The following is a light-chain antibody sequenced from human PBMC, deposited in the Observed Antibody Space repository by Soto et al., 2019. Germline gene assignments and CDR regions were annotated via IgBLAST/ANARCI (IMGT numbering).Light chain of an antibody. CDR1: QSISSW. Sequence: IQMTRSPSTLSASVGDRVTITCRASQSISSWLAWYQQKPGKAPKLLIYDASSLQSGVPSRFSGSGSGTEFTLTISSLQPDDFATYYCQDYSPYSWTFGQGTKVDIK. J-gene: IGKJ1*01. V-gene: IGKV1-5*01. CDR3: QDYSPYSWT. CDR2: DAS.